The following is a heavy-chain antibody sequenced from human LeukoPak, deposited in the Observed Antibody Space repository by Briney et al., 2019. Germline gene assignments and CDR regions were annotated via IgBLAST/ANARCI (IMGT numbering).Heavy chain of an antibody. CDR1: GGSISSSNW. Sequence: PSETLSPTCAVSGGSISSSNWWSWVRQPPGKGLEWIGEIYHSGSTNYNPSLKSRVTISVDKSKNQFSLKLSSVTAADTAVYYCARGPDYDSSGYYVLWGQGTMVTVSS. D-gene: IGHD3-22*01. V-gene: IGHV4-4*02. CDR2: IYHSGST. CDR3: ARGPDYDSSGYYVL. J-gene: IGHJ3*01.